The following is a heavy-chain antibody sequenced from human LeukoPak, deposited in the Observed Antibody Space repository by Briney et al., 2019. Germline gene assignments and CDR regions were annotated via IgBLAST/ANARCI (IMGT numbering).Heavy chain of an antibody. Sequence: RSGGSLRLSCAASGFTFSSYAMSWVRQAPGKGLEWVSAISGSGGSTYYADSVKGRFTISRDNSKNTVDLQMNSLRAEDTAIYYCAKGWESSGWYGAKLDYWGQGGLVTVSS. J-gene: IGHJ4*02. CDR2: ISGSGGST. CDR3: AKGWESSGWYGAKLDY. D-gene: IGHD6-19*01. CDR1: GFTFSSYA. V-gene: IGHV3-23*01.